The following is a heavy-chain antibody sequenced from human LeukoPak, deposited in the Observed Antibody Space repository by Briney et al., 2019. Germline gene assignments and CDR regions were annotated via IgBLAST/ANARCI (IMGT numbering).Heavy chain of an antibody. D-gene: IGHD5-24*01. Sequence: PGGSLRLSCAASGFTFSSYWMHWVRQAPGKGLVWVSRINSDGSSTSYADSVKGRFTISRDNAKNTLYLQMNSLKAEDTAVYYCARVPVATIISGWGQGTLVTVSS. CDR2: INSDGSST. CDR1: GFTFSSYW. CDR3: ARVPVATIISG. J-gene: IGHJ4*02. V-gene: IGHV3-74*01.